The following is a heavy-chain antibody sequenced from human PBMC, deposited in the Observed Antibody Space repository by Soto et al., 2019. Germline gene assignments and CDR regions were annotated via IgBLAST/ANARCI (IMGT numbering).Heavy chain of an antibody. CDR1: GFTFSSYA. V-gene: IGHV3-23*01. D-gene: IGHD3-22*01. J-gene: IGHJ3*02. Sequence: GGSLRLSCAASGFTFSSYAMSWVRQAPGKGLEWVSAISGSGGSTYYADSVKGRFTISRDNSKNTLYLQMNSLRAEDTAVYYCAKGAEGYYDSSGYQRGAFDIWGQGIMVTVSS. CDR3: AKGAEGYYDSSGYQRGAFDI. CDR2: ISGSGGST.